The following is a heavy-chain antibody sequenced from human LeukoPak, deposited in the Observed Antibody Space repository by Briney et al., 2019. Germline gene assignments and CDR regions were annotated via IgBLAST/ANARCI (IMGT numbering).Heavy chain of an antibody. J-gene: IGHJ4*02. CDR1: GFTFSSYA. D-gene: IGHD3-22*01. CDR2: ISSKGGST. Sequence: PGGSLRLSCAASGFTFSSYAMHWVRQAPGKGLEYVSAISSKGGSTYYANSVKGRFTISRDNSKNTLYLQMGSLRAEDMAVYYCARGRNYDSSGFPVYYFDYWGQGTLVTVSS. CDR3: ARGRNYDSSGFPVYYFDY. V-gene: IGHV3-64*01.